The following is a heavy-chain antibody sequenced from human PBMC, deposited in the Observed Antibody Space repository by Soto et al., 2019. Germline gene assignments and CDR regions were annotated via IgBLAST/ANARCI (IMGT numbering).Heavy chain of an antibody. Sequence: GGSLRLSCAASGFIFSDYAMTWVRQAPGKGLEWVSGISGSGESIYYADSVEGRFTISRDNSKNTLYLQMNSLRGEDTAVFYCARDRHGSDWYTYYFYTLAVWGQGTTVTVSS. V-gene: IGHV3-23*01. J-gene: IGHJ6*02. CDR2: ISGSGESI. CDR1: GFIFSDYA. D-gene: IGHD6-13*01. CDR3: ARDRHGSDWYTYYFYTLAV.